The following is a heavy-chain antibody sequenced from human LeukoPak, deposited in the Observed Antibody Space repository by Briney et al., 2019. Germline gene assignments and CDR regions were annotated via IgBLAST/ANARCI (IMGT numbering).Heavy chain of an antibody. V-gene: IGHV3-74*01. Sequence: GGSLRLSCAASGFTFSTYWMHWVRQAPGKGLVWVSRIKSDGSTNYADSVKGRFTISRDNAKNTLSLQMNSLRPEDTGVFYCARAPSEIGGYYPEYFRHWGQGTLVTVSS. CDR3: ARAPSEIGGYYPEYFRH. CDR1: GFTFSTYW. D-gene: IGHD3-22*01. J-gene: IGHJ1*01. CDR2: IKSDGST.